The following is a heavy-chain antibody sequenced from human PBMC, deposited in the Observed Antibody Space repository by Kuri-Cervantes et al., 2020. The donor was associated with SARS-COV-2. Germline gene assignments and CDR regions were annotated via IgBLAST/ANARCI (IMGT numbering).Heavy chain of an antibody. V-gene: IGHV4-61*01. CDR1: GGSISSSSYY. J-gene: IGHJ4*02. CDR2: IYYSGST. Sequence: SETLSLTCTVSGGSISSSSYYWSWIRQPPGKGLEWIGYIYYSGSTNYNPSLKSRVTISVDTSKNQFSLKLSSVTAADTAVYYCATMVRGALDYWGQGTLVTVSS. D-gene: IGHD3-10*01. CDR3: ATMVRGALDY.